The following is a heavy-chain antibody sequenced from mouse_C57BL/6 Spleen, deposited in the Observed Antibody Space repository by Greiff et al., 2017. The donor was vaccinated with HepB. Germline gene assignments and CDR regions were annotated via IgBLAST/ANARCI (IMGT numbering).Heavy chain of an antibody. Sequence: VQLQQPGAELVRPGTSVKLSCKASGYTFTSYWMHWVKQRPGQGLEWIGVIDPSDSYTNYNQKFKGKATLTVDTSSSTAYMQLSSLTSEDSAVYYCANAYYYGSSYGDFDVWGTGTTVTVSS. J-gene: IGHJ1*03. CDR2: IDPSDSYT. V-gene: IGHV1-59*01. CDR3: ANAYYYGSSYGDFDV. CDR1: GYTFTSYW. D-gene: IGHD1-1*01.